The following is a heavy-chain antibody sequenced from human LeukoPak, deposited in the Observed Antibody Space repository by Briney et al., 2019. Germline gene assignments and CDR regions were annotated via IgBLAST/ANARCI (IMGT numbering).Heavy chain of an antibody. CDR3: ARDGSARSGNNNFYY. J-gene: IGHJ4*02. V-gene: IGHV1-2*02. D-gene: IGHD4-23*01. Sequence: ASVKVSCKTSGYGFTGYYMHWVRQAPGQGLEWMGWISHNRGDTNYAREFQGRVTMTRDTSISTAYMELSGLTSDDTAVYYCARDGSARSGNNNFYYWGQGTLVTVSS. CDR1: GYGFTGYY. CDR2: ISHNRGDT.